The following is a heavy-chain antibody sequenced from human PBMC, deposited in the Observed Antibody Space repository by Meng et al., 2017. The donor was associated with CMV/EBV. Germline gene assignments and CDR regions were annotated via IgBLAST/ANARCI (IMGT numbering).Heavy chain of an antibody. Sequence: SVTVSCKASGGTFSSYAISWVRQAPGQGLEWMGGIIPIFGTANYAQKFQGRVTITTDESTSTAYLELSSLRSEDAAVYYCARVDIVVVPADEETYYYYGMDVWGQGTTVTVSS. J-gene: IGHJ6*02. V-gene: IGHV1-69*05. D-gene: IGHD2-2*01. CDR1: GGTFSSYA. CDR2: IIPIFGTA. CDR3: ARVDIVVVPADEETYYYYGMDV.